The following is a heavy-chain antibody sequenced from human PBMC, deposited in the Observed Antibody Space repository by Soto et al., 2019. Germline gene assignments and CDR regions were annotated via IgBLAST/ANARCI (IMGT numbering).Heavy chain of an antibody. CDR1: GFTFSSYA. CDR3: AKDLKKQYDYVWGSYRIDY. CDR2: ISGSGGST. J-gene: IGHJ4*02. Sequence: EVQLLESGGGLVQPGGSLRLSCAASGFTFSSYAMSWVRQAPGKGLEWVSAISGSGGSTYYADSVKGRFTISRDNSKNTLYLQMNSLRAEDTAVYYCAKDLKKQYDYVWGSYRIDYWDQGTLVTVSS. D-gene: IGHD3-16*02. V-gene: IGHV3-23*01.